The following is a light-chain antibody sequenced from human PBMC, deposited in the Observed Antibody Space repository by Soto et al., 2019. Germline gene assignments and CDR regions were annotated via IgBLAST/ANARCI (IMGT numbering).Light chain of an antibody. J-gene: IGKJ4*01. CDR3: QQSYSSPFN. V-gene: IGKV1-39*01. CDR1: QRISSY. Sequence: DIQMTQSPSSLSASVGERVTITCRASQRISSYVNWYQHKSGRAPKLLIHVASNLQSGVPSRFSGSESGTDFTLTISSLQPEDFATYYCQQSYSSPFNFGGGTKVEI. CDR2: VAS.